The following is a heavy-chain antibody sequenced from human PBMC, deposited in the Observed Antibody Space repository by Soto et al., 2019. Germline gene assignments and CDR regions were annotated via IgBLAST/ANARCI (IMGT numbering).Heavy chain of an antibody. V-gene: IGHV1-18*01. CDR1: GYSFMKYG. J-gene: IGHJ5*02. Sequence: ASVKVSCKGFGYSFMKYGINWVRQAPGQGLEWVGWISPYSGYTHSAQKFHGRLTLTTDTAASTAYMELRILRSADTALYYCAREAGVLTPAPDPSRFDPWGPETVVSVTS. D-gene: IGHD2-8*01. CDR3: AREAGVLTPAPDPSRFDP. CDR2: ISPYSGYT.